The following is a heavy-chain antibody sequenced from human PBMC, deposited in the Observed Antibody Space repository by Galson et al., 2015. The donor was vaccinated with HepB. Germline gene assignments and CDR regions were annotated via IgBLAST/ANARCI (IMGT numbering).Heavy chain of an antibody. J-gene: IGHJ5*02. CDR2: ISRTGGNT. CDR1: GFTFSDYA. D-gene: IGHD4-11*01. Sequence: SLRLSCAASGFTFSDYAMTWVRQAPGKGPEWVSSISRTGGNTFNADSVQGRFTISRDTPKNALHLQMNSLRVDDTAVYYCAKGPRGDYINSPPNWSDTWRQGTLVTVSS. CDR3: AKGPRGDYINSPPNWSDT. V-gene: IGHV3-23*01.